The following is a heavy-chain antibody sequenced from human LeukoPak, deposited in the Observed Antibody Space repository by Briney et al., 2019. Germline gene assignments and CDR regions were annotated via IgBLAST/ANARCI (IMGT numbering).Heavy chain of an antibody. CDR3: ASYPRYSSSPPFDY. Sequence: ASVKVSCKASGYTFTGYYMHRVRQAPGQGLEWMGWINPNTGGTYYAEKFQGRVTMTRDTTISTAYMELTRLTSDDTAVYYCASYPRYSSSPPFDYWGQGTLVTVSS. CDR1: GYTFTGYY. J-gene: IGHJ4*02. D-gene: IGHD6-6*01. V-gene: IGHV1-2*02. CDR2: INPNTGGT.